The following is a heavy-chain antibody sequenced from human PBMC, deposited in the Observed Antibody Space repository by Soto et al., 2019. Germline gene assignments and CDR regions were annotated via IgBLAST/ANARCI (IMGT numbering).Heavy chain of an antibody. CDR2: IYYSGST. J-gene: IGHJ5*02. CDR3: ARVNIVVVPAAVPASGFDP. V-gene: IGHV4-59*01. Sequence: SETLSLTCTASGGSISSYYWSWIRQPPGKGLEWIGYIYYSGSTNYNPSLKSRVTISVDTSKNHFSLKLSSVTAADTAVYYCARVNIVVVPAAVPASGFDPWGQGILVIVSS. CDR1: GGSISSYY. D-gene: IGHD2-2*01.